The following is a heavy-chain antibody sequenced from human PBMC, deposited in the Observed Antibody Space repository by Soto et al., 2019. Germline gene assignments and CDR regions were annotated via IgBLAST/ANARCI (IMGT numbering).Heavy chain of an antibody. Sequence: GGSLRLSCAASGFTFSNYAMSWVRQAPGKGLEWVAAISGSGDSSYYPASGKGRFTISRDNSKNTLFLQMNSLRCEDTAVYYCATWGSGWALGHWFDPCGYGTLVTVSP. D-gene: IGHD6-19*01. CDR2: ISGSGDSS. CDR3: ATWGSGWALGHWFDP. V-gene: IGHV3-23*01. J-gene: IGHJ5*02. CDR1: GFTFSNYA.